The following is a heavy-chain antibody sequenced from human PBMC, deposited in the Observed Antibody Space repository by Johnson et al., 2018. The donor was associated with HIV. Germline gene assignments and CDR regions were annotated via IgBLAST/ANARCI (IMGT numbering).Heavy chain of an antibody. Sequence: VQLVESGGGVVQPGGSLRLSCAASGFTFDDYGMSWVRQPPGKGLEWVSRVNNAGGDTISADSVKGRFTISRDNAKNTLYLQMNSLRAEDTAVYYCAKDLMYNWYLYDAFDLWGQGTMVTVSS. V-gene: IGHV3-20*04. CDR3: AKDLMYNWYLYDAFDL. CDR1: GFTFDDYG. D-gene: IGHD1-1*01. J-gene: IGHJ3*01. CDR2: VNNAGGDT.